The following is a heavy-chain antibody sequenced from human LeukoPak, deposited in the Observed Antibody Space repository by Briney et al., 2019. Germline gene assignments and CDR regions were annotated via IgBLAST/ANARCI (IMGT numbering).Heavy chain of an antibody. Sequence: ETLSLTCTVSGGSISSYYWGWIRQPPGKGLEWIGSIYYSGSTYYNPSLKSRVTISVDTSKNQFSLKLSSVTAADTAVYYCARQGIVVVVAATGIDYWGQGTLVTVSS. J-gene: IGHJ4*02. CDR2: IYYSGST. CDR1: GGSISSYY. D-gene: IGHD2-15*01. V-gene: IGHV4-39*01. CDR3: ARQGIVVVVAATGIDY.